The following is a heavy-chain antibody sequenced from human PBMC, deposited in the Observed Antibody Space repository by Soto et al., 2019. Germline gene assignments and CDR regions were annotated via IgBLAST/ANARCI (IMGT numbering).Heavy chain of an antibody. CDR1: GFTFSDYW. J-gene: IGHJ4*02. Sequence: EVQLVESGGGLVQPGGSLRLSCAASGFTFSDYWMSWVRQAPGKGLECGANIKRDGSEKYYVDPVKGRFTISRDNAKNSLYPQMNSLRAEDTAVYYCATSMGRGGNDYWGQGTLVSVSS. D-gene: IGHD3-10*01. CDR2: IKRDGSEK. V-gene: IGHV3-7*05. CDR3: ATSMGRGGNDY.